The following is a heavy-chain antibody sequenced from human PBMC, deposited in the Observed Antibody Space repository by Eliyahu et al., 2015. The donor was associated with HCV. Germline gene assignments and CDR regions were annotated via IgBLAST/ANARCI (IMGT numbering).Heavy chain of an antibody. CDR3: AKGAVKEWLSYGIDV. CDR2: ISGSGTT. D-gene: IGHD6-19*01. Sequence: EVQLLESGGGLVQPGGSLRLSCVASGFPFSNYAXXWVRXAPGKXXXWVSTISGSGTTYYADSVKXRFTISRDNSKNTVYLEMKSLRDEDTAVNYCAKGAVKEWLSYGIDVWGQGTTVTVSS. V-gene: IGHV3-23*01. CDR1: GFPFSNYA. J-gene: IGHJ6*02.